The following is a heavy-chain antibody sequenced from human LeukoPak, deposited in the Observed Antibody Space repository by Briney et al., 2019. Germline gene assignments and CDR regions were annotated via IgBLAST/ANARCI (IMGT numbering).Heavy chain of an antibody. CDR3: ARGNYGDFTLHYGLDV. D-gene: IGHD4-17*01. Sequence: GGSLRLSCAASGFTFSSYSMTWVRQAPGKGLEWVSSISCSSSFIFYANSVKGLFTISRDNAKISLYLQINSLRAEDTAVYYCARGNYGDFTLHYGLDVWGQGTTVTVSS. J-gene: IGHJ6*02. CDR1: GFTFSSYS. V-gene: IGHV3-21*01. CDR2: ISCSSSFI.